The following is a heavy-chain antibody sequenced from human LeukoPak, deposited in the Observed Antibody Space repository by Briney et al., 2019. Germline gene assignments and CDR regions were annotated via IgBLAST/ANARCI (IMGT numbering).Heavy chain of an antibody. D-gene: IGHD3-22*01. CDR1: GGTFSSYA. V-gene: IGHV1-69*13. J-gene: IGHJ4*02. Sequence: ASVKVSCKASGGTFSSYAISWVRQAPGQGLEWMGGIIPLFGTANYEQKFQGRVTITADESASTAYMELSSLRSEDTAVYYCAKDGEYYYDSSGYSTYFDYWGQGTLVTVSS. CDR3: AKDGEYYYDSSGYSTYFDY. CDR2: IIPLFGTA.